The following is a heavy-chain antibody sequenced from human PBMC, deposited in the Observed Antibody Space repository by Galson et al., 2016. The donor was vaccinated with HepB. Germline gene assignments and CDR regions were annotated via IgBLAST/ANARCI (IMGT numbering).Heavy chain of an antibody. V-gene: IGHV5-51*01. J-gene: IGHJ5*01. Sequence: QSGAEVKKPGESLKISCKGSGYSFTKYWIGWVRQMPGKGLEWMGIIYPGDSDTTYSPSFQGLVTISADKSSNTAYLQWSSPRASDTAMYYCTRGGNGRANWFDSWGQGTLVTISS. CDR2: IYPGDSDT. CDR3: TRGGNGRANWFDS. CDR1: GYSFTKYW.